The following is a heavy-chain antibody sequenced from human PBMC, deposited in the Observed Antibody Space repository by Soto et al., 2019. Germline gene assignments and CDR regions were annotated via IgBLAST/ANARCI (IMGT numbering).Heavy chain of an antibody. V-gene: IGHV4-31*02. CDR1: GGSISSGGYY. J-gene: IGHJ5*02. Sequence: SETLSLTCTVSGGSISSGGYYWSWIRLHPGKGLEWIGYIYYSGSTHYNPSLKSRVTISVDTSKNQFSLKLSSVTAADTAVYYCARVRQQLIRRWFDPWGQGTLVTVSS. D-gene: IGHD6-13*01. CDR2: IYYSGST. CDR3: ARVRQQLIRRWFDP.